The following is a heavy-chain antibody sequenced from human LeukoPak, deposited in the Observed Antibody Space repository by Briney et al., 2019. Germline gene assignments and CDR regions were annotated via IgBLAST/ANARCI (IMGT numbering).Heavy chain of an antibody. CDR3: ARSSEYGDPFNY. CDR2: IYYSGST. D-gene: IGHD4-17*01. Sequence: SETLSLACTVSGASISSKNYYWGWIRQPPGKGLEWIGSIYYSGSTYYSPSLKSRVTISLDTSNNQFSLKLSSVTAADTAVYYCARSSEYGDPFNYWGQGTLVTVSS. V-gene: IGHV4-39*01. CDR1: GASISSKNYY. J-gene: IGHJ4*02.